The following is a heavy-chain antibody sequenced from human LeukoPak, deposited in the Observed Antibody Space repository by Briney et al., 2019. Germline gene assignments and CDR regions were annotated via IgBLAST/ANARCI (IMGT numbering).Heavy chain of an antibody. D-gene: IGHD2-2*01. J-gene: IGHJ5*02. CDR2: IYTSGST. Sequence: PSETLSLTCTVSGGSLSSYDWSWLRQPAGKGLEWIGRIYTSGSTYYNPSLKSRVTISVDTSKNQFSLKLTSVTAPDTAVYYCARLSHCSPTTCYTNWFDPWGQGTLVTVSS. CDR3: ARLSHCSPTTCYTNWFDP. CDR1: GGSLSSYD. V-gene: IGHV4-4*07.